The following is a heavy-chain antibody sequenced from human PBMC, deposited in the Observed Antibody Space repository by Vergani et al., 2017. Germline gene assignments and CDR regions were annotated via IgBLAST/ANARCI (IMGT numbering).Heavy chain of an antibody. CDR2: IKSKTDGGTT. Sequence: EVQLVESGGGLVKPGGSLRLSCAASGFTFSNAWMSWVRQAPGKGLEWVGRIKSKTDGGTTDYAAPVKGRFTISRDDSKNTLYLQMNSLKTEDTAVYYCTNGRVDYYDSSGYRLALYYYYGMDVWGQGTTVTVSS. V-gene: IGHV3-15*01. CDR1: GFTFSNAW. J-gene: IGHJ6*02. CDR3: TNGRVDYYDSSGYRLALYYYYGMDV. D-gene: IGHD3-22*01.